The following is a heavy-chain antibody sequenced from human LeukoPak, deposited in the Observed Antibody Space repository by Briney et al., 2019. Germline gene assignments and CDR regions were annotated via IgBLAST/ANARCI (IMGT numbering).Heavy chain of an antibody. Sequence: SETLSLTCTVSGGSISSYYWSWIRQPPGKGLEWIGYIYSSGSSNYNPSLKSRVTISIDTSKNQFSLRLSSVTAADTAVYYCARDDSFQFDSWGQGALVTVSS. CDR1: GGSISSYY. J-gene: IGHJ4*02. V-gene: IGHV4-59*01. CDR2: IYSSGSS. D-gene: IGHD5-18*01. CDR3: ARDDSFQFDS.